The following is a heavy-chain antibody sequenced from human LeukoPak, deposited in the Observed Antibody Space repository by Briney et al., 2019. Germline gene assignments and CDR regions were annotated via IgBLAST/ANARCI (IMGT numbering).Heavy chain of an antibody. CDR2: ISAYNGNT. CDR3: AMYSRSIDAFDI. CDR1: GYTFSGYY. V-gene: IGHV1-18*04. Sequence: EASVKVSCKASGYTFSGYYMHWVRQAPGQGLGWMGWISAYNGNTNYAQKLQGRVTMTTDTSTSTAYMELRSLRSDDTAVYYCAMYSRSIDAFDIWGQGTMVTVPS. D-gene: IGHD6-13*01. J-gene: IGHJ3*02.